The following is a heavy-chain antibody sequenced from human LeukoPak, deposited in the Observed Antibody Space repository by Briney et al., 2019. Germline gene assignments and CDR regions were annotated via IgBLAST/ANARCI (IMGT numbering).Heavy chain of an antibody. CDR1: GYSISSGFY. D-gene: IGHD5-12*01. Sequence: SETLSLTCTVSGYSISSGFYWGWIRQSPEKGLEWIGSIYRSGSTYYSPSLKSRVAISVDTSKNQFSLKLTSLTATDTALYYCARLVASISDWFDPWGQGTLVTVSS. J-gene: IGHJ5*02. V-gene: IGHV4-38-2*02. CDR3: ARLVASISDWFDP. CDR2: IYRSGST.